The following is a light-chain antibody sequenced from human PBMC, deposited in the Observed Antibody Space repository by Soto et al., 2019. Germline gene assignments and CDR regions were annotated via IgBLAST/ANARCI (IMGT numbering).Light chain of an antibody. J-gene: IGKJ1*01. CDR3: QQYYSYPPT. CDR1: QGISSY. V-gene: IGKV1-8*01. CDR2: AAS. Sequence: AIRMTQSPSSLSASTGDRVTITCRASQGISSYLAWYQQKPGKAPKLLIYAASTLQSGVPSRFSGSGSGTGFTLTISCLQSEDFATYYCQQYYSYPPTFGQGTKVEIK.